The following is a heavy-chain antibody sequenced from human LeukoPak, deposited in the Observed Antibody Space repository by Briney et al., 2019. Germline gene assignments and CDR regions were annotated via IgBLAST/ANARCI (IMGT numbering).Heavy chain of an antibody. D-gene: IGHD7-27*01. Sequence: PGGSLRLSCAASGFTFSSYAMSWVRQAPGRGLEWVSAISGSGGSTYYADSVKGRFTISRDNSKNTLYLQMNSLRAEDTAVYYCAKGRTALGPLRLDYWGQGTLVTVSS. CDR2: ISGSGGST. V-gene: IGHV3-23*01. CDR1: GFTFSSYA. J-gene: IGHJ4*02. CDR3: AKGRTALGPLRLDY.